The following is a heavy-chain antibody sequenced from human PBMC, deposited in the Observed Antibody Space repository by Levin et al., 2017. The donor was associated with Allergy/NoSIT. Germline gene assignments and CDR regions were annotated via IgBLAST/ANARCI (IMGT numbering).Heavy chain of an antibody. CDR3: AQDPDCSGSSCPNC. CDR2: IIPILGIA. CDR1: GGTFSSYA. Sequence: SVKVSCKASGGTFSSYAISWVRQAPGQGLEWMGRIIPILGIANYAQKFQGRVTITADKSTSTAYMELSSLRSEDTAVYYCAQDPDCSGSSCPNCWGQGTLVTVSS. V-gene: IGHV1-69*04. J-gene: IGHJ4*02. D-gene: IGHD2-15*01.